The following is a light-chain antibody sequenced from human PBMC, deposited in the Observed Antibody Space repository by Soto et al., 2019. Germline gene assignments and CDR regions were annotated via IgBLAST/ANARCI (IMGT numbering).Light chain of an antibody. CDR3: QQYKNWPL. CDR2: GES. CDR1: HSVNSH. Sequence: MMMTQSPATLSVSPGERVTLSCRTSHSVNSHVAWYQQKPGQSPRLLLYGESTRATGIPVRFSGSGFGTEFTLTISSLQSEDFAVYYCQQYKNWPLFGQGTRLDIK. J-gene: IGKJ5*01. V-gene: IGKV3-15*01.